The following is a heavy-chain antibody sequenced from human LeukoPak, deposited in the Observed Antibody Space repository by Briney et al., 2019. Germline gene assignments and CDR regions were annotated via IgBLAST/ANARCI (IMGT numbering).Heavy chain of an antibody. CDR3: AELGITMIGGV. CDR1: GFSFSNYE. CDR2: ISYTCSTT. J-gene: IGHJ6*04. Sequence: SGGSLRLSCAASGFSFSNYEMNWVRQAPGKGLEWISYISYTCSTTYQPDSVKGRFTISRDNAKNSLYLQMNSLRAEDTAVYYCAELGITMIGGVWGKGTTVTISS. D-gene: IGHD3-10*02. V-gene: IGHV3-48*03.